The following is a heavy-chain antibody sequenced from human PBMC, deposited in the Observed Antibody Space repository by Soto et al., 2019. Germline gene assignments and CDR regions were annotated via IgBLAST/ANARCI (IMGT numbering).Heavy chain of an antibody. CDR1: GFTFSDYY. D-gene: IGHD3-16*01. J-gene: IGHJ3*02. V-gene: IGHV3-11*06. CDR3: ARVYYDYVWGEGAFDI. Sequence: GGSLRLSCAASGFTFSDYYMSWIRQAPGKGLEWVSYISSSSSYTNYADSVKGRFTISRDNAKNSLYLQMNSLRAEDTAVYYCARVYYDYVWGEGAFDIWGQATMVTVSS. CDR2: ISSSSSYT.